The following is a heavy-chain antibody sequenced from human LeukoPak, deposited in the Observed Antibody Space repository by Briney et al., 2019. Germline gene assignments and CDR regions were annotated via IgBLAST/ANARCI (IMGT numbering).Heavy chain of an antibody. CDR3: AKGRVGANGYYYYGMDV. Sequence: GGSLRLSCAPTGFTFSSFSMHWVRQAPGKGLEWVAVLSYDGNNKYYADSVKGRFTISRDNSKNTLYLQMNSLRTEDTAVYYCAKGRVGANGYYYYGMDVWGQGTTVTVSS. V-gene: IGHV3-30*18. CDR2: LSYDGNNK. D-gene: IGHD1-26*01. J-gene: IGHJ6*02. CDR1: GFTFSSFS.